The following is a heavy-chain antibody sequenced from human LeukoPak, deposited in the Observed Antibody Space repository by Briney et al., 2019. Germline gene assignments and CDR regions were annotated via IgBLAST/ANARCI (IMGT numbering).Heavy chain of an antibody. CDR3: ARFLHIAVAGPTGWFDP. D-gene: IGHD6-19*01. V-gene: IGHV5-51*01. CDR1: GYSFTSYW. CDR2: IYPGDSDT. Sequence: PGESLKISGNGSGYSFTSYWIGWVRQMPGKGLEWMGIIYPGDSDTRYSPSFQGQVTISADKSISTAYLQWSSLKASDTAMYYCARFLHIAVAGPTGWFDPWGQGTLVTVSS. J-gene: IGHJ5*02.